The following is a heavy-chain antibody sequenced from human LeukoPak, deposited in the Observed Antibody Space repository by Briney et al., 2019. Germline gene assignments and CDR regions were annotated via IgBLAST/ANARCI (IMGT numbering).Heavy chain of an antibody. CDR2: ISYDGSNK. V-gene: IGHV3-30*04. CDR1: GFTFSSYA. Sequence: GGSLRLSCAASGFTFSSYAMHWVRQAPGKGLEWVAVISYDGSNKYYADSVKGRFTISRDNSKNTLYLQMNSLRAEDTAVYYCATNSWSWGQGTLVTVSS. CDR3: ATNSWS. D-gene: IGHD6-13*01. J-gene: IGHJ5*02.